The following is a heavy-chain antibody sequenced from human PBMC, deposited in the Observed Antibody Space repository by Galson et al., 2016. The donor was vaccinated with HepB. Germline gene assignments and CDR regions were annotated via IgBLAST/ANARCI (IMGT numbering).Heavy chain of an antibody. Sequence: EILFPTCAVYGAPFTSYYWSWLRQPPGKGLWWIADITHEGATNYNPSLKSRVTISIDTSKKQFSLQLTSVTAADTAVYYFAASGFRYYDSVPWAQGTLVTVSS. CDR2: ITHEGAT. J-gene: IGHJ5*02. CDR3: AASGFRYYDSVP. V-gene: IGHV4-34*01. CDR1: GAPFTSYY. D-gene: IGHD5-12*01.